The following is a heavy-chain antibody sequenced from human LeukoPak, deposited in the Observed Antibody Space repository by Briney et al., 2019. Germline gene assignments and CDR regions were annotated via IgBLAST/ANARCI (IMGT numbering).Heavy chain of an antibody. V-gene: IGHV3-9*01. CDR2: ISWNSGSI. D-gene: IGHD2-2*01. J-gene: IGHJ4*02. Sequence: PGRSLRLSCAASGFTFDDYAMHWVRQAPGKGLEWVSGISWNSGSIGYADSVKGRFTISRDIAENSLYLQMNSLRAEDTAVYYCARGGCSYTSCYAKFADYWGQGTLVTVSS. CDR3: ARGGCSYTSCYAKFADY. CDR1: GFTFDDYA.